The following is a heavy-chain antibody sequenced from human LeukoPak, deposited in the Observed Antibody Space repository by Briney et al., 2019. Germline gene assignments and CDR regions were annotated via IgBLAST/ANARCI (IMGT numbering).Heavy chain of an antibody. CDR2: INHSGST. J-gene: IGHJ6*02. V-gene: IGHV4-34*01. CDR1: GGSFSGYY. Sequence: KASETLSLTCAVYGGSFSGYYWSWIRQPPGKGLEWIGEINHSGSTNYNPSLKSRVTISADTSKNQFSLKLSSVTAADTAVYYCAAARILEWSTPNYGMDVWGQGTTVTVSS. D-gene: IGHD2-15*01. CDR3: AAARILEWSTPNYGMDV.